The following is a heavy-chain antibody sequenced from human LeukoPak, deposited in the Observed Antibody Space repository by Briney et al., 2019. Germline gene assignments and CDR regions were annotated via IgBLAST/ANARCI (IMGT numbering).Heavy chain of an antibody. D-gene: IGHD3-10*01. CDR1: GGSISRGTYY. CDR2: IYYSGST. CDR3: ARHFRGYYYDAFDI. V-gene: IGHV4-39*01. J-gene: IGHJ3*02. Sequence: PSETLSLTCTVSGGSISRGTYYWGWIRQPPGKGLEWLGRIYYSGSTHHNPSLKSRGTISVDTSKNEFSLKLTSVTAADTAVYYCARHFRGYYYDAFDIWGQGTMVTVSS.